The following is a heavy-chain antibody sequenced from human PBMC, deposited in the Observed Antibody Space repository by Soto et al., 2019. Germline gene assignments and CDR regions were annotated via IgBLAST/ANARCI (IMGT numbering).Heavy chain of an antibody. J-gene: IGHJ4*02. CDR3: ARGEVAVAGTLPLHFDY. V-gene: IGHV3-48*03. CDR2: ISSSGSTI. Sequence: EVQLVESGGGLVQPGGSLRLSCAASGFTFSSYEMNWVRQAPGKGLEWVSYISSSGSTIYYADSVKGRFTISRDNAKNSLYLQMNSLRAEDTAVYYCARGEVAVAGTLPLHFDYWGQGTLVTVSS. D-gene: IGHD6-19*01. CDR1: GFTFSSYE.